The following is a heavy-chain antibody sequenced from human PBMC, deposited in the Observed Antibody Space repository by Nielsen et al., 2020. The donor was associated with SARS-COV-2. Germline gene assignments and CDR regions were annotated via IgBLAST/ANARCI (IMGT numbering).Heavy chain of an antibody. D-gene: IGHD3-22*01. J-gene: IGHJ4*02. CDR3: ARQDRDYYFDY. CDR2: MNPNSGNT. V-gene: IGHV1-8*01. Sequence: WVRQAPGQGLEWMGWMNPNSGNTGYAQKFQGRVTVTRNTSISTAYMELSSLRSEDTAVYYCARQDRDYYFDYWGQGTLVTVSS.